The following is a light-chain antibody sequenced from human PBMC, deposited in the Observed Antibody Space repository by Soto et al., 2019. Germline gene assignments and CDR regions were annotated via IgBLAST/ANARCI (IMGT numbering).Light chain of an antibody. CDR3: AAWDDSLTGYV. CDR2: SYN. V-gene: IGLV1-44*01. Sequence: VLTQPPSASGTPGQRVTISCSGRSSNIGSNTVNWYQQLPGTAPKLLIYSYNQRPSGVPDRFSGSKSGTSASLAISGLQSEDEADYYCAAWDDSLTGYVFGTGTKLTVL. CDR1: SSNIGSNT. J-gene: IGLJ1*01.